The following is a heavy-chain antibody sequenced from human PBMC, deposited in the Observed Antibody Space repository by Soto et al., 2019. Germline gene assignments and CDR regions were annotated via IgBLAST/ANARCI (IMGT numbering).Heavy chain of an antibody. Sequence: NPSETLSLTCAVSGGSISSGGYSWSWIRQPPGKGLEWIGYIYHSGSTYYNPSLKSRVTISVDRSKNQFSLKLSSVTAADTAVYYCARGAAAGYYFDYWGQGTLVTVSS. D-gene: IGHD6-13*01. CDR1: GGSISSGGYS. CDR3: ARGAAAGYYFDY. CDR2: IYHSGST. J-gene: IGHJ4*02. V-gene: IGHV4-30-2*01.